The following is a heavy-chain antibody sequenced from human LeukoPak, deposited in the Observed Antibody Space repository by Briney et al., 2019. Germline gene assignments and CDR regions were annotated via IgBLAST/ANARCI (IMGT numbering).Heavy chain of an antibody. CDR2: ISSSSSTI. Sequence: PGGSLRLSCAASGFTFSTYSMNWVRQAPGKGLEWVSYISSSSSTIYYADSVKGRFTISRDNAKNSVYLQMSSLRAEDTAIYYCARDETYDYESNGYLDFWGQGTVVTVSS. V-gene: IGHV3-48*04. CDR1: GFTFSTYS. D-gene: IGHD3-22*01. CDR3: ARDETYDYESNGYLDF. J-gene: IGHJ4*02.